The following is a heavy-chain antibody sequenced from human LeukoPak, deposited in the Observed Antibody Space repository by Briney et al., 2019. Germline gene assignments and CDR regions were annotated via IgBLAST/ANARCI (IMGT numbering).Heavy chain of an antibody. J-gene: IGHJ5*02. CDR2: IIPIFGTA. CDR3: ARGGTLYYDFWSGYQRGWFDP. V-gene: IGHV1-69*05. Sequence: SVKVSCKASGYTFTSYGISWVRQAPGQGLEWMGGIIPIFGTANYAQKFQGRVTITTDESTSTAYMELSSLRSEDTAVYYCARGGTLYYDFWSGYQRGWFDPWGQGTLVTVSS. D-gene: IGHD3-3*01. CDR1: GYTFTSYG.